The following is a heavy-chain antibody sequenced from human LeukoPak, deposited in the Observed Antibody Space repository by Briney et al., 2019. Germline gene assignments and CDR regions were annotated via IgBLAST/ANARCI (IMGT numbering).Heavy chain of an antibody. V-gene: IGHV1-69*04. CDR2: IIPILGIA. J-gene: IGHJ4*02. CDR3: ARGELRDGYNLGY. D-gene: IGHD5-24*01. Sequence: ASVNVSCKASGGTFSSYAISWVRQAPGQGLEWMGRIIPILGIANYAQKFQGRVTITADKSTSTAYMELSSLRSEDTDVYYCARGELRDGYNLGYWGQGTLVTVSS. CDR1: GGTFSSYA.